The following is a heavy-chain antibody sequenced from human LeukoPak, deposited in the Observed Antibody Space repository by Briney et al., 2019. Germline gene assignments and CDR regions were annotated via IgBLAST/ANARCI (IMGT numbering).Heavy chain of an antibody. CDR3: ARTLYDYDYAYYYGMDV. Sequence: GGSLRPSCAVSGFTFSDYYMTWIRQAPGKGLEWISDVSDSGRTRDYADSVKGRFTVSRDNARNSLYLQMNSLRADDTAVYYCARTLYDYDYAYYYGMDVWGQGTTVTVSS. V-gene: IGHV3-11*01. D-gene: IGHD4-17*01. CDR1: GFTFSDYY. J-gene: IGHJ6*02. CDR2: VSDSGRTR.